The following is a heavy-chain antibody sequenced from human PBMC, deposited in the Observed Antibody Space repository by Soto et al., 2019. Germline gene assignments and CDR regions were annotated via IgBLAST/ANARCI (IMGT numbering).Heavy chain of an antibody. Sequence: GESLKISCKGSGYSFTSYWIGWVRQMPGKGLEWMGIIYPGDSDTRYSPSFQGQVTISADKSISTAYLQWSSLKASDAAMYYCARHYYYYDSSGQYAFDIWGQGTMVTVSS. CDR1: GYSFTSYW. V-gene: IGHV5-51*01. D-gene: IGHD3-22*01. J-gene: IGHJ3*02. CDR2: IYPGDSDT. CDR3: ARHYYYYDSSGQYAFDI.